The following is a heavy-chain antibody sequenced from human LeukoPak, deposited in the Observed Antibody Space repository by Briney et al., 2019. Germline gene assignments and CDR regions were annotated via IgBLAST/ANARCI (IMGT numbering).Heavy chain of an antibody. Sequence: GGSLRLSCVASGFNFSDYYMNWIRQSPGKGLEWISYMSSRSGIIYYADSVKGRFTISRDNARTSLYLQMNRLRVDDTAVYYCAGGLLEAQGWLQWLGTVYSMDVWGQGPPVTVSS. V-gene: IGHV3-11*01. CDR2: MSSRSGII. D-gene: IGHD5-24*01. J-gene: IGHJ6*02. CDR3: AGGLLEAQGWLQWLGTVYSMDV. CDR1: GFNFSDYY.